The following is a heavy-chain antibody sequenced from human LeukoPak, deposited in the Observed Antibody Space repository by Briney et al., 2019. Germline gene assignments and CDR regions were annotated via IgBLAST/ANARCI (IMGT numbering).Heavy chain of an antibody. Sequence: ASVKVSCKASGYTFTSYGISWVRQAPGQGLEWMGWISAYNGNTNYAQKLQGRVTMTTDTSTSTAYMELRSLRSDDTAVYYCARVPLDYGDYPPRPREVDYRGQGTLVTVSS. CDR2: ISAYNGNT. CDR1: GYTFTSYG. V-gene: IGHV1-18*01. CDR3: ARVPLDYGDYPPRPREVDY. D-gene: IGHD4-17*01. J-gene: IGHJ4*02.